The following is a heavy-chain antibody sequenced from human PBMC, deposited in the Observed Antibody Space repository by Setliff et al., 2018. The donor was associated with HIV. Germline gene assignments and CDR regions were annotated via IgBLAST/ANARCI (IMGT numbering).Heavy chain of an antibody. CDR2: FDPEDGET. CDR1: GYTLTELS. J-gene: IGHJ4*02. D-gene: IGHD2-21*02. Sequence: ASVKVSCKISGYTLTELSIHWVRQAPGKGLEWMANFDPEDGETFYAQKFQGRLTMTEDTSTDTAYMELTSLRSEDTAVYYCARSQTAVVTQDYWGQGTLVTVSS. CDR3: ARSQTAVVTQDY. V-gene: IGHV1-24*01.